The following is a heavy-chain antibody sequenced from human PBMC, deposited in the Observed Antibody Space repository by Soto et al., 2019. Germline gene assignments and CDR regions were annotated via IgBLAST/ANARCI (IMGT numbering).Heavy chain of an antibody. CDR1: GFSLSTSGMC. CDR2: IDWDDDK. V-gene: IGHV2-70*01. Sequence: SGPTLVNPTQTLTLTCTFSGFSLSTSGMCVSWIRQPPGKALEWLALIDWDDDKYYSTSLKTRLTISKDTSKNQVVLTMTNMDPVDTATYYCARISPPRGDSSSSGGWFDPWGQGTLVTVSS. CDR3: ARISPPRGDSSSSGGWFDP. D-gene: IGHD6-6*01. J-gene: IGHJ5*02.